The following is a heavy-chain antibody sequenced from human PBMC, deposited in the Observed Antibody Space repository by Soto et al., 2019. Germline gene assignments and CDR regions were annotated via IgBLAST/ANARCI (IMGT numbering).Heavy chain of an antibody. CDR1: GGSISSSSW. CDR2: IYHSGST. V-gene: IGHV4-4*02. Sequence: SETLSLTCAVSGGSISSSSWWSWVRQPPGKGLEWIGEIYHSGSTNYNPSLKSRVTISVDKSKNQFSLKLSSVTAADTAVYYCARGDYYGSGSYAIAYWGQGTLVTVYS. D-gene: IGHD3-10*01. CDR3: ARGDYYGSGSYAIAY. J-gene: IGHJ4*02.